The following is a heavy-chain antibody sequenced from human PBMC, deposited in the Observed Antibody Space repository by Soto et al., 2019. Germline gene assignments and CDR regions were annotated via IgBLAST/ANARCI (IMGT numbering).Heavy chain of an antibody. CDR3: AREGIGEFQYYFDY. Sequence: SETLSLTCTVSGGSISSYYWSWIRQPPGKGLEWIGYIYYSGSTNYNPSLKSRVTISVDTSKNQFSLKLSSVTAADTAVYYCAREGIGEFQYYFDYWGQGTLVTVSS. CDR2: IYYSGST. V-gene: IGHV4-59*01. D-gene: IGHD3-10*01. CDR1: GGSISSYY. J-gene: IGHJ4*02.